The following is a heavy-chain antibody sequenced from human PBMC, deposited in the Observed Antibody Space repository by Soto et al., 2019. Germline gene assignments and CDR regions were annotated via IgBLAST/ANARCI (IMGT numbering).Heavy chain of an antibody. CDR2: ISLGSVNT. V-gene: IGHV3-23*01. J-gene: IGHJ4*02. Sequence: VQLLESGGGLVQPGGSLRLSCAASGFSFSSYAMSWVRQAPGQGLDWVSTISLGSVNTYYADSVKGRFTISRDNSKNTLYLQMNSLRAEDTAVYYCAKALVGAALFDYWGQGTLVTVSS. D-gene: IGHD1-26*01. CDR3: AKALVGAALFDY. CDR1: GFSFSSYA.